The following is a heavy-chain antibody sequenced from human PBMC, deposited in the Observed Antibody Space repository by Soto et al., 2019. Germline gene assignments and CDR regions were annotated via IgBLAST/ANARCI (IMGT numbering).Heavy chain of an antibody. J-gene: IGHJ4*02. V-gene: IGHV3-33*01. CDR2: IWYDGSNK. CDR1: GFTFSTYG. CDR3: ARDHYGYVGATADY. Sequence: QVQLVESGGGVVQPGRSLRLSCAASGFTFSTYGMHWVRQAPGKGLEWVAIIWYDGSNKYYADSVKGRFTISRDNSTNMLYLQMNSLRADDTAVYYCARDHYGYVGATADYLGQGTLVTVSS. D-gene: IGHD1-26*01.